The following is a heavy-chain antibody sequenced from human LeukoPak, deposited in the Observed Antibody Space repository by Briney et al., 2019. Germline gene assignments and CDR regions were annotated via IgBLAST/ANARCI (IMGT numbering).Heavy chain of an antibody. V-gene: IGHV4-4*07. CDR1: GGSFSGYY. CDR2: IYPSGST. Sequence: SGTLSLTCAVYGGSFSGYYWSWIRQPAGKGLEWIGRIYPSGSTNYNPSLKSRVTMSVDTSKNQFSLKLSSVTAADTAVYYCAREYCSGGSCYLYYFDYWGQGTLVTVSS. D-gene: IGHD2-15*01. CDR3: AREYCSGGSCYLYYFDY. J-gene: IGHJ4*02.